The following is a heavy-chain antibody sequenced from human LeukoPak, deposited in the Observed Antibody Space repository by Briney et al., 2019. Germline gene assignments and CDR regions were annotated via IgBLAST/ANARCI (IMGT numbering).Heavy chain of an antibody. Sequence: ASVKVSCKASGYTFTGYYMHWVRQAPGQGLEWMGWINPNSGGTNYAQKFQGRVTMTRDTSISTAYMELSRLRSDDTAVYYCARTRRVLVGAFDAFDIWGQGTMVTVSS. V-gene: IGHV1-2*02. CDR3: ARTRRVLVGAFDAFDI. J-gene: IGHJ3*02. CDR1: GYTFTGYY. CDR2: INPNSGGT. D-gene: IGHD1-26*01.